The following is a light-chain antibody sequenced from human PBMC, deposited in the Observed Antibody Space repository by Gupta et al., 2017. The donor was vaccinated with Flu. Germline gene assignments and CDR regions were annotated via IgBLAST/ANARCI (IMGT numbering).Light chain of an antibody. CDR3: QQDDSTPHT. V-gene: IGKV4-1*01. J-gene: IGKJ2*01. CDR1: QSSLYSSDNKNY. CDR2: WAS. Sequence: SLGERATINCRSSQSSLYSSDNKNYLAGYQQKPGQPPKLLIYWASTRASGVPDRFSGSGSGTDFSLTIGSLQAEDVAVYYCQQDDSTPHTFGQGTKMEVK.